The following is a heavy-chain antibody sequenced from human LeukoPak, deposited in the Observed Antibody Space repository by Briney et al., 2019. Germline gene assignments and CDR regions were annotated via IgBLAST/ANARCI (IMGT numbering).Heavy chain of an antibody. Sequence: GGSLRLSCAASGFTFSSHGMHWVRQAPGKGLEWVSSIWHDGSDKHYADSVKGRFTISRDNSKNTLYLQMNNLRGEDTAAYYCAKGYYYMDVWGKGTTVTVSS. CDR2: IWHDGSDK. J-gene: IGHJ6*03. V-gene: IGHV3-30*02. CDR1: GFTFSSHG. CDR3: AKGYYYMDV.